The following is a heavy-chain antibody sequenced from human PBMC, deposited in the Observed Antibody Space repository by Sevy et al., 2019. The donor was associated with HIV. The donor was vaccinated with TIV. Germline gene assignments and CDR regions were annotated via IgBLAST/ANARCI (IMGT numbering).Heavy chain of an antibody. V-gene: IGHV3-72*01. Sequence: GGSLRLSCAASGFTFSDHYMEWVRQAPGKGLEWVARTRNKADSYTTEYAASVKARFTISRDDSKNSLYLQMNSLKTDVTAVYYCTTHAGLAAAGGVFDYWGQGTLVTVSS. CDR1: GFTFSDHY. CDR3: TTHAGLAAAGGVFDY. D-gene: IGHD6-13*01. J-gene: IGHJ4*02. CDR2: TRNKADSYTT.